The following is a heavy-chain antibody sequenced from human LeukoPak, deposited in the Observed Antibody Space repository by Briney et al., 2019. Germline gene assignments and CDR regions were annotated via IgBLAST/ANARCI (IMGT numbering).Heavy chain of an antibody. CDR3: AKVLGYCSGGSCYHYFDY. V-gene: IGHV3-23*01. J-gene: IGHJ4*02. Sequence: SGGSLRLSCAASGFTFSSYAMSWVRQAPGKGLEWVSTISGSGASTYYADSVKGRFTISRDNSKNTLYLQVNSLRAEDTAVFYCAKVLGYCSGGSCYHYFDYWGQGTLVTVSS. D-gene: IGHD2-15*01. CDR2: ISGSGAST. CDR1: GFTFSSYA.